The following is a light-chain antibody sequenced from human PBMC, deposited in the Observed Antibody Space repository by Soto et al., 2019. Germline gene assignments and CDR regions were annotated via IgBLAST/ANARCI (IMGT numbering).Light chain of an antibody. Sequence: VLTQPPSVSGAPGQRVTISCTGSSSNIGAGYDVHWYQQLPETAPKLLIYRNTNRPSGVPDRFSGSKSGTSASLAITGLQAEDEADYYCQSYDGSLTAVYVFGTGTKVTVL. CDR3: QSYDGSLTAVYV. J-gene: IGLJ1*01. CDR1: SSNIGAGYD. V-gene: IGLV1-40*01. CDR2: RNT.